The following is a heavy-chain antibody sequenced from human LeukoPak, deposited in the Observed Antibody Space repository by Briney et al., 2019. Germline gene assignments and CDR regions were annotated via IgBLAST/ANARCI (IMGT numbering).Heavy chain of an antibody. V-gene: IGHV4-4*07. CDR2: IYTSGSS. CDR3: ARERIAVAGTLSLFYYYYYLDV. Sequence: PSETLPLTCTVSGGSISSYYWSWIRQPAGKGLEWIGRIYTSGSSNYNPSLKSRVTMSVDTSKNQFSLKLSSVTAADTAVYYCARERIAVAGTLSLFYYYYYLDVWGKGTTVTVSS. D-gene: IGHD6-19*01. J-gene: IGHJ6*03. CDR1: GGSISSYY.